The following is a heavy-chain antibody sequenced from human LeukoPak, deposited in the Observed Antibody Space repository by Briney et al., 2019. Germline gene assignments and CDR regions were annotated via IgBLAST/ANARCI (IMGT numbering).Heavy chain of an antibody. CDR1: GGSFSGYY. CDR2: INHSGST. CDR3: TRKWGGRRYYDFWSGYYSVWFDP. Sequence: PSETLSLTCAVYGGSFSGYYWSWLPQPQGKGLEWIGDINHSGSTNYNQSLKSRVTISVDTTNNQFSLKLSPITAAAAPLSYSTRKWGGRRYYDFWSGYYSVWFDPWGQGTLVTVSS. D-gene: IGHD3-3*01. J-gene: IGHJ5*02. V-gene: IGHV4-34*01.